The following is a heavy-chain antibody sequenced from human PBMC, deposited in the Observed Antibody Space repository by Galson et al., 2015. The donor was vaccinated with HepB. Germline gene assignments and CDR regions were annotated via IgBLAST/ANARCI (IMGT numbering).Heavy chain of an antibody. CDR2: INSDGSST. CDR3: VRGGGYSYGQFDY. V-gene: IGHV3-74*01. J-gene: IGHJ4*02. D-gene: IGHD5-18*01. Sequence: SLRLSCAASGFTLSSYWMHWVRQGPGKGLVWVSRINSDGSSTNYADSVKGRFTISRDNAKNTLYLQMNSLRDEDTAVYFCVRGGGYSYGQFDYWGQGTLVTVSS. CDR1: GFTLSSYW.